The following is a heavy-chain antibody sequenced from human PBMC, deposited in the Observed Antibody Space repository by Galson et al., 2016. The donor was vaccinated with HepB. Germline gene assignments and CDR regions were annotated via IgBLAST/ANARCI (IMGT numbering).Heavy chain of an antibody. J-gene: IGHJ4*02. CDR2: ISPRRTT. CDR1: GFVFSNFG. Sequence: SLRLSCAASGFVFSNFGLSWVRQAPGKGLEWVASISPRRTTYYSDSVQGRFTNSRDNSNNTLYLQMNGLRAEDTAVYYCAKERLVRRIFDHWGQGTLLTVSS. CDR3: AKERLVRRIFDH. D-gene: IGHD1-1*01. V-gene: IGHV3-23*01.